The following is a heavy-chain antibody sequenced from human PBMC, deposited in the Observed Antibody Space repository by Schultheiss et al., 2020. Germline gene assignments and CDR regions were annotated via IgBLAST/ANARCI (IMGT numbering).Heavy chain of an antibody. V-gene: IGHV3-11*01. Sequence: GGSLRLSCAASGFTFSDYYMSWIRQAPGKGLEWVSYISSSSSTIYYADSVKGRFTISRDNSKNTLYLQMNSLRAEDTAVYYCAKGVLEWLPYYGMDVWGQGTTVTVSS. CDR1: GFTFSDYY. CDR2: ISSSSSTI. CDR3: AKGVLEWLPYYGMDV. D-gene: IGHD3-3*01. J-gene: IGHJ6*02.